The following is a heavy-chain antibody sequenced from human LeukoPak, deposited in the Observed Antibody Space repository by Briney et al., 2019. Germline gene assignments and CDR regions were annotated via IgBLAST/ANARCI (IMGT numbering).Heavy chain of an antibody. Sequence: HPGGSLRLSCAVSGFSINNYWMTWYRQAPGKGLECVAHIKGDASEKYYLDSVKGRSTISRDNAKNSLYLQMNSLRAEDTAVYYCARQAGVTWGQGALVTVSS. D-gene: IGHD6-19*01. CDR2: IKGDASEK. V-gene: IGHV3-7*01. CDR1: GFSINNYW. CDR3: ARQAGVT. J-gene: IGHJ5*02.